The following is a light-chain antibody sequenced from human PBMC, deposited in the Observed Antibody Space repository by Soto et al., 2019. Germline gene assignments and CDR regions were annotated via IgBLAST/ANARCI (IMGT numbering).Light chain of an antibody. CDR3: QSYDNSLHNYV. CDR1: TANIGAPYD. V-gene: IGLV1-40*01. Sequence: SVLTQPPSVSGAPGQRGSISCTGCTANIGAPYDVHWYQHLPGTASKLLIYGDNNRPSRVPDRFSGYKFGPSASLAITRLQAEDEADYCCQSYDNSLHNYVLGTGNQVTV. CDR2: GDN. J-gene: IGLJ1*01.